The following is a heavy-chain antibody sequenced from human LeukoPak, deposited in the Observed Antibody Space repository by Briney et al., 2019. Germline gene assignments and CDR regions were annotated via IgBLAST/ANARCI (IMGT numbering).Heavy chain of an antibody. CDR3: ARQLSGITAAGFDY. CDR1: GGSISSYY. D-gene: IGHD6-13*01. J-gene: IGHJ4*02. Sequence: SETLSLTCTVSGGSISSYYWSWIRQPPGKGLEWIGYIYYSGSTNYNPSLKSRVTISVDTSKNQFSLKLCSVTAADTAVYYCARQLSGITAAGFDYWGQGIPVTVSS. CDR2: IYYSGST. V-gene: IGHV4-59*01.